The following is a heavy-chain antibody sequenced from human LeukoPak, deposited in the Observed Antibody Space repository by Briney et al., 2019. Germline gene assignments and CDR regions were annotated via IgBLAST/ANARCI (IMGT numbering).Heavy chain of an antibody. CDR2: INPNSGGT. D-gene: IGHD6-13*01. CDR1: GYTFTGYY. Sequence: ASVKVSCKASGYTFTGYYMHWVRQAPGQGLEWMGWINPNSGGTNYAQKFQGRVTMTRDTSISTAYMELSRLRSDDAAVYYCARVFSPSSWYLQHWGQGTLVTVSS. J-gene: IGHJ1*01. CDR3: ARVFSPSSWYLQH. V-gene: IGHV1-2*02.